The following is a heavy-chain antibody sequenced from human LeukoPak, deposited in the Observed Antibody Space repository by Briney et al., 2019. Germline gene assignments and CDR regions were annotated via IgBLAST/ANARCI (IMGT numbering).Heavy chain of an antibody. CDR1: GSSISNSNHY. Sequence: SETLSLTCTVSGSSISNSNHYWGWIRQPPGKGLEWIGRISSSGSTYYNPSHKRRVTISGDMSKNPFSLKLTSVSAADRAVYFCARPVTVIRGVGWFDPWGQGTLVSVSS. D-gene: IGHD3-10*01. CDR3: ARPVTVIRGVGWFDP. J-gene: IGHJ5*02. CDR2: ISSSGST. V-gene: IGHV4-39*01.